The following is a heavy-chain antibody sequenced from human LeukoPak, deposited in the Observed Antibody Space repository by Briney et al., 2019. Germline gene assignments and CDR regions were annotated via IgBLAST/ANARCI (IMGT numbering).Heavy chain of an antibody. Sequence: PSQTLSLTCSVSGGSISSGSYYWSWVRQPAGKGLEWIGRIYTSGSTNYNPSLKSRVTISVDTSKNQFSLKLSSVTAADTAVYYCARDVLRYMDVWGKGTTVTVSS. V-gene: IGHV4-61*02. CDR3: ARDVLRYMDV. CDR2: IYTSGST. J-gene: IGHJ6*03. CDR1: GGSISSGSYY.